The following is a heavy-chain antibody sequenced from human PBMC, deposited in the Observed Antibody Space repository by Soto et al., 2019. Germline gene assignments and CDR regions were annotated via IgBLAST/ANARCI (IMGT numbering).Heavy chain of an antibody. Sequence: PWGSLIVSCASSGFTFSNAWMGWVRQAPGKGLERAGRIKSKTDGGTTDYAAPVKGRFTISRDDSKNTLYLQMNSLKTEDTAVYYCTTPPEKWPSRGISYHYGMDVWGQGTPVTVSS. CDR1: GFTFSNAW. V-gene: IGHV3-15*01. J-gene: IGHJ6*01. D-gene: IGHD6-13*01. CDR3: TTPPEKWPSRGISYHYGMDV. CDR2: IKSKTDGGTT.